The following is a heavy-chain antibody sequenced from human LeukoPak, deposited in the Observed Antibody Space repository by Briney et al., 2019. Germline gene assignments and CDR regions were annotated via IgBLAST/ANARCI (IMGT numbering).Heavy chain of an antibody. CDR3: ARGYCSSASCYDYFDY. Sequence: ASVKVSCKASGYTFTGYYMHWVRQAPGQGLEWMGWINPNSGGTNYAQKFQGRVTMTRDTSISTAYMDLSRLRSDDTAVYYCARGYCSSASCYDYFDYWGQGTLVTVSS. J-gene: IGHJ4*02. CDR2: INPNSGGT. D-gene: IGHD2-2*01. V-gene: IGHV1-2*02. CDR1: GYTFTGYY.